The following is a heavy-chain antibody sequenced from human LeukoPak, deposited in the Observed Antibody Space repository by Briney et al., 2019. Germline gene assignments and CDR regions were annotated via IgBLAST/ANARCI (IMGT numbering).Heavy chain of an antibody. CDR2: IIPIFGTP. J-gene: IGHJ2*01. Sequence: GASVKVSCKASGYTFTNYYMHWVRQAPGQGLEWMGGIIPIFGTPNYAQKFQGRVTITADESTSTAYMELSSLRSEDTAVYYCARRWGPLCSSASCYWRDWYFDLWGRGTLVTVSS. D-gene: IGHD2-2*01. CDR1: GYTFTNYY. CDR3: ARRWGPLCSSASCYWRDWYFDL. V-gene: IGHV1-69*13.